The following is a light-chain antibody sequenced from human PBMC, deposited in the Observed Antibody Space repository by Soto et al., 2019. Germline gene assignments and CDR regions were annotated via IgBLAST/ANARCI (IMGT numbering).Light chain of an antibody. V-gene: IGLV2-23*01. CDR2: EAD. CDR1: RSDVGSYNF. Sequence: QSGLTQPASVSGSPGQSISISCTGSRSDVGSYNFVSWYQLFPGKAPKLIIYEADKRPSGVSSRFSGSKSGFTASLTISGLQAEDEADYFCSSYAGDSALIFGGGTKVTVL. CDR3: SSYAGDSALI. J-gene: IGLJ2*01.